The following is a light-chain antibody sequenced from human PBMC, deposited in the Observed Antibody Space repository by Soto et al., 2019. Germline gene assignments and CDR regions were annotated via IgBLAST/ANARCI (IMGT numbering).Light chain of an antibody. CDR2: VGTGGIVG. V-gene: IGLV9-49*01. CDR1: SGYSNYK. J-gene: IGLJ1*01. CDR3: GADHGGGSNFVYV. Sequence: QSVLTQPPSASASLGASXTLTCTLSSGYSNYKVDWYQQRPGKGPRFVMRVGTGGIVGSKGDGIPDRFSVLGSGLNRYLTINNIQEEDESDYYCGADHGGGSNFVYVFGTGTKVTVL.